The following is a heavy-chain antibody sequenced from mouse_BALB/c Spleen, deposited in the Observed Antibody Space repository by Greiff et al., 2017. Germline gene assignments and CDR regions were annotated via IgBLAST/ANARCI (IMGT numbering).Heavy chain of an antibody. CDR2: IDPCYGGT. CDR3: ASVGLRRLSWFAD. CDR1: GYSFTGYN. D-gene: IGHD2-4*01. J-gene: IGHJ3*01. Sequence: EVQLQQSGPELEKPGASVKISCKASGYSFTGYNMNWVKQSNGKSLEWIGKIDPCYGGTNYKPKFKGKATLTVDESSSTAYMQPKSLTSEDSAVYYCASVGLRRLSWFADWGQGTLVTVSA. V-gene: IGHV1-39*01.